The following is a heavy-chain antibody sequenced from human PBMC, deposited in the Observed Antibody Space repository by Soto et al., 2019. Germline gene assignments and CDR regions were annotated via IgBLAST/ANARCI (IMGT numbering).Heavy chain of an antibody. CDR2: ISAYNGNT. Sequence: ASVKVSCKASGYTFTSYGISWVRQAPGQGLEWIGWISAYNGNTNYAQKLQGRVTMTTDTSTSTAYMELRSLRSDDTAVYYCARETYYDILTGYYARGLDYWGKGTLVTVSS. J-gene: IGHJ4*02. D-gene: IGHD3-9*01. CDR1: GYTFTSYG. CDR3: ARETYYDILTGYYARGLDY. V-gene: IGHV1-18*01.